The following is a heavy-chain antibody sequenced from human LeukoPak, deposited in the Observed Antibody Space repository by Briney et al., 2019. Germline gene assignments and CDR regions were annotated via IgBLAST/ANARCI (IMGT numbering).Heavy chain of an antibody. J-gene: IGHJ4*02. V-gene: IGHV3-53*01. D-gene: IGHD1-20*01. CDR1: GFSVTSNY. CDR3: ARGGAYYWNPRY. CDR2: LYTGGTT. Sequence: GGSLRLSCVASGFSVTSNYMSWVRQAPGKGLEWVSLLYTGGTTYYANSVEGRFTISGDDSKNTIYLQMNSLRAEDTAVYYWARGGAYYWNPRYWGQGTLVTVSS.